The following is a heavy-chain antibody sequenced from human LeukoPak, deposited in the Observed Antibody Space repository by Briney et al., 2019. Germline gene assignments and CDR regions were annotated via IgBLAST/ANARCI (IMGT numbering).Heavy chain of an antibody. D-gene: IGHD3-10*01. J-gene: IGHJ4*02. CDR2: LSISNVTA. CDR3: AKDPYNRSDYYFDY. Sequence: GGPLSFCCAASGFTFTNCAMWWLHQAAENRLELVSTLSISNVTAYYTASVQGRFTIYRDNSKNTQYLQMNRLRAEETAVYYRAKDPYNRSDYYFDYCGQG. V-gene: IGHV3-23*01. CDR1: GFTFTNCA.